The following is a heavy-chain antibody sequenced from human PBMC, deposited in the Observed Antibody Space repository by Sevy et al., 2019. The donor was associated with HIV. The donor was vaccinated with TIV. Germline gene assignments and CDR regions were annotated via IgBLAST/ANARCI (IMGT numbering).Heavy chain of an antibody. CDR1: GDSISSGNHW. Sequence: SETLSLTCTVSGDSISSGNHWWSWIRQPAGKGLEWIGRIYTSGRTIYNPVLRSQVTMSVDKSTIQFFLNLNFGTAADTAVDYCARDGIRRDYYHGMDVWGQGTTVTVSS. CDR3: ARDGIRRDYYHGMDV. J-gene: IGHJ6*02. D-gene: IGHD1-26*01. CDR2: IYTSGRT. V-gene: IGHV4-61*02.